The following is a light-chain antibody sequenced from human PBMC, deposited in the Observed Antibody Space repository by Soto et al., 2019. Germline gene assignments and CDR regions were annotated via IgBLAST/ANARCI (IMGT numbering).Light chain of an antibody. J-gene: IGKJ2*01. CDR1: QSLLDSDYGNTY. Sequence: DIVMTQTPLSLPVTPGEPASISCRSSQSLLDSDYGNTYLDWYLQKPGQSPQLLIYTLSDRASGVPERFSGTESGTDFTLKISRVEAEDVGVYYFMQRIEFPYSFGQGTKLEFK. V-gene: IGKV2-40*01. CDR3: MQRIEFPYS. CDR2: TLS.